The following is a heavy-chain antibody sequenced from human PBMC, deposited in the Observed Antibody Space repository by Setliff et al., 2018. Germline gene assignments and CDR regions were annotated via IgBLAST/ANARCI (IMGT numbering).Heavy chain of an antibody. CDR1: GFTFSSYS. Sequence: PGGSLRLSCAASGFTFSSYSMNWVRQAPGKGLEWVSPISSSSSYIYYADSVKGRFTISRDNAKNSLYLQMNSLRAEDTAVYYCARASSSDNYNFWSGYYDGDAFDIWGQGTMVTV. J-gene: IGHJ3*02. V-gene: IGHV3-21*01. D-gene: IGHD3-3*01. CDR2: ISSSSSYI. CDR3: ARASSSDNYNFWSGYYDGDAFDI.